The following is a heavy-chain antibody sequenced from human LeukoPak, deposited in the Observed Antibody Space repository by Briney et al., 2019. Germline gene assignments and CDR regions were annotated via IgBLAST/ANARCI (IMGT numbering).Heavy chain of an antibody. D-gene: IGHD6-6*01. CDR2: INPNSGGT. CDR3: ARGSSSGWRYYFDY. CDR1: GYTLTDYY. J-gene: IGHJ4*02. Sequence: ASVKVSCKASGYTLTDYYMHWVRQAPGQGLEWMGWINPNSGGTNYAQKFQGWVTMTRDTSISTAYMELSRLRSDDTAVYYCARGSSSGWRYYFDYWGQGTLVTVSS. V-gene: IGHV1-2*04.